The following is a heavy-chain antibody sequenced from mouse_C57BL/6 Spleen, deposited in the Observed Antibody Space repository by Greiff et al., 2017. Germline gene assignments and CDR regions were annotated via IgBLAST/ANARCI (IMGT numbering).Heavy chain of an antibody. CDR3: ARDGDDYDGYAMDY. Sequence: EVMLVESGGGLVKPGGSLKLSCAASGFTFSSYAMSWVRQTPEKRLEWVATISDGGSYTYYPDNVTGRFTIFRDNAKKNVYLQMSHLKSEDTAMYYCARDGDDYDGYAMDYWGQGTTVTVAS. CDR1: GFTFSSYA. CDR2: ISDGGSYT. V-gene: IGHV5-4*01. J-gene: IGHJ4*01. D-gene: IGHD2-4*01.